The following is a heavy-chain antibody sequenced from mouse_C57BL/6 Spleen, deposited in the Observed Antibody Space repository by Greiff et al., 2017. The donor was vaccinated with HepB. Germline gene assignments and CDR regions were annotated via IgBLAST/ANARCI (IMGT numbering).Heavy chain of an antibody. CDR2: IDPETGGT. D-gene: IGHD1-1*01. CDR3: TREGATVVAFDY. V-gene: IGHV1-15*01. Sequence: QVQLQQSGAELVRPGASVTLSCKASGYTFTDYDMHWVKQTPVHGLEWIGAIDPETGGTAYNQKFKGKAILTADKSSSTAYMELRSLTSEDSAVYYCTREGATVVAFDYWGQGTTLTVSS. CDR1: GYTFTDYD. J-gene: IGHJ2*01.